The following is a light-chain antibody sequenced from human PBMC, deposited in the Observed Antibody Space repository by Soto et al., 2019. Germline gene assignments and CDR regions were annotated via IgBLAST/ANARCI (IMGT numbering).Light chain of an antibody. CDR2: EAT. Sequence: DIQMTQSPSTLSASVGDTVTITCRASQSVSRWLNWYQQKPGKAPRLLIYEATNLESGDPMRFSGSGSGTEFVLTITSLQPADSASYYCQQFNSKVWTFGQGTRVEI. J-gene: IGKJ1*01. CDR3: QQFNSKVWT. CDR1: QSVSRW. V-gene: IGKV1-5*01.